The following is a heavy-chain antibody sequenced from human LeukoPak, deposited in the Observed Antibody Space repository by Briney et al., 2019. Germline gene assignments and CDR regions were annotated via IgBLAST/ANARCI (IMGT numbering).Heavy chain of an antibody. CDR2: IYYSGST. Sequence: SETLSLTCAVSGGSISSSNWWSWIRQPPGKGLEWIGYIYYSGSTYYNPSLKSRVTISVDTSKNQFSLKLSSVTAADTAVYYCARVHGDFYFDYWGQGTLVTVSS. CDR3: ARVHGDFYFDY. CDR1: GGSISSSNW. D-gene: IGHD4-17*01. V-gene: IGHV4-30-4*01. J-gene: IGHJ4*02.